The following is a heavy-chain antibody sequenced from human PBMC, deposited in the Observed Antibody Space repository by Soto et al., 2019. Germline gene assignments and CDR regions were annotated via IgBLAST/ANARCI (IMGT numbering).Heavy chain of an antibody. J-gene: IGHJ4*02. Sequence: SETLSLTCAVYGGSFSTYYWSGIRQPPGKGLEWIGEINHRGSTNYNPSLKSRVTISVDTSKNQFSLKLSSVTAADRAVYYCARGLNWNYGAFDYWGQGTLVTVS. CDR2: INHRGST. CDR1: GGSFSTYY. V-gene: IGHV4-34*01. D-gene: IGHD1-7*01. CDR3: ARGLNWNYGAFDY.